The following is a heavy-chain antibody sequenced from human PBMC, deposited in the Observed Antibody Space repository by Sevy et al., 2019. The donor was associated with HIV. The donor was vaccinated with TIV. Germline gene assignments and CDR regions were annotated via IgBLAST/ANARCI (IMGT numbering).Heavy chain of an antibody. CDR1: EFTFRDYT. V-gene: IGHV3-21*05. CDR3: ARDRDYYGSGTYDH. CDR2: ISSGSSYI. D-gene: IGHD3-10*01. J-gene: IGHJ4*02. Sequence: GGSLRLSCAASEFTFRDYTMNWVRQTPGKGLEWVSYISSGSSYIRYADSVKGRLTISRDNAGNSLYLQMNSLRAEDTGVYYCARDRDYYGSGTYDHWGQGTLVTVSS.